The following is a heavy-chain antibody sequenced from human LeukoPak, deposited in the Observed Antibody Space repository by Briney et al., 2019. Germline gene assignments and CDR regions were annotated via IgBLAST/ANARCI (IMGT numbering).Heavy chain of an antibody. CDR3: ARENPSKSPHDYSNEGFDP. J-gene: IGHJ5*02. CDR2: IYHSGST. D-gene: IGHD4-11*01. CDR1: GGSFSGYY. V-gene: IGHV4-38-2*02. Sequence: SETLSLTCAVYGGSFSGYYWGWIRQPPGKGLEWIGSIYHSGSTYYNPPLKSRVTISVDTSKNQFSLKLSSVTAADTAVYYCARENPSKSPHDYSNEGFDPWGQGTLVTVSS.